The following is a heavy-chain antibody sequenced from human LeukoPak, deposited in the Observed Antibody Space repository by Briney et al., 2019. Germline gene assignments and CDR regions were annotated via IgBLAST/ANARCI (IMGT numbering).Heavy chain of an antibody. CDR1: GYSFISYW. J-gene: IGHJ4*02. V-gene: IGHV5-51*01. D-gene: IGHD2-2*01. Sequence: GESLKISCKGSGYSFISYWIGWVRQMPGKGLEWMGIIYPGDSDARYSPSFQGQVTISADKSISTAYLQWSSLKASDTAMYYCARHFSREGQIVVVPAAIDYWGQGTLVTVSS. CDR2: IYPGDSDA. CDR3: ARHFSREGQIVVVPAAIDY.